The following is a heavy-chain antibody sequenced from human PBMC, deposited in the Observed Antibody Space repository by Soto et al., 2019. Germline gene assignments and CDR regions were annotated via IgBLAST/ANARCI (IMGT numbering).Heavy chain of an antibody. D-gene: IGHD1-26*01. J-gene: IGHJ4*02. Sequence: EVQLVESGGGLVQPGGSLRLTCAVSGFTFSDHYLDWVRQAPGNGLEWVGRSKNKVNSYTTEYAASVKGRFTISRDDSKNSVYLQMNSLRTEDTAVYYCTTLYTSGYWGQGTLVTVSS. CDR2: SKNKVNSYTT. CDR3: TTLYTSGY. V-gene: IGHV3-72*01. CDR1: GFTFSDHY.